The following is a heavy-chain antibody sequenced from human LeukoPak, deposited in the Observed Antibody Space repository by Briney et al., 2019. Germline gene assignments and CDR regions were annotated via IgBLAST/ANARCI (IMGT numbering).Heavy chain of an antibody. CDR1: GFTFSSYG. CDR3: AKAHFVLMVYVSGHFDY. Sequence: PGGSLRLSCAASGFTFSSYGMHWVRQAPGKGLEWVAFIRYDGSNKYYADSVKGRFTISRDNSKNTLYLQMNSLRAEDTAVYYCAKAHFVLMVYVSGHFDYWGQGTLVTVSS. J-gene: IGHJ4*02. CDR2: IRYDGSNK. V-gene: IGHV3-30*02. D-gene: IGHD2-8*01.